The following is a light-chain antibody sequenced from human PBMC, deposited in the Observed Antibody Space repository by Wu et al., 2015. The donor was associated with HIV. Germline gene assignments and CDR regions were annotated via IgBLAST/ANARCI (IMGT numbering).Light chain of an antibody. V-gene: IGKV1-5*03. CDR1: QRISRW. Sequence: DIQMTQSPSTLSASVGDRVTITCRASQRISRWLAWYQQKPGRAPKLLIYLASTLQSGVPSRFSGSGSGTEFTLTISSLQPDDFATYYCHHYDSFPWAFGQGTKVEIK. J-gene: IGKJ1*01. CDR2: LAS. CDR3: HHYDSFPWA.